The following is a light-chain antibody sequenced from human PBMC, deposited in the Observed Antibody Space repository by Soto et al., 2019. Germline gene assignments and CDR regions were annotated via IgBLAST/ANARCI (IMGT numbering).Light chain of an antibody. CDR2: DAS. CDR3: QLRSNRPPTWT. J-gene: IGKJ1*01. V-gene: IGKV3-11*01. CDR1: QSVSNY. Sequence: EIVLTQSPATLSLSPGERATLSCRASQSVSNYLAWYQHKPGQAPRLLIYDASSRATGIPARFSVSGSGTDFTLTISSLEPEAEEFYFCQLRSNRPPTWTFGQGTKVEIK.